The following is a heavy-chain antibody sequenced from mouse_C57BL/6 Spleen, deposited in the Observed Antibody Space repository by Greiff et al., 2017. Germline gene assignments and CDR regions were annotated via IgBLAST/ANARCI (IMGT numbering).Heavy chain of an antibody. Sequence: EVQRVESGPELVKPGASVKISCKASGYSFTDYNMNWVKQSNGKSLEWIGVINPNYGTTSYNQKFKGKATLTVDQSSSTAYMPLNSLTSEDSAVYYCARSGVIYYGSSYPYFGYWGQGTTLTVSS. CDR3: ARSGVIYYGSSYPYFGY. CDR2: INPNYGTT. D-gene: IGHD1-1*01. J-gene: IGHJ2*01. V-gene: IGHV1-39*01. CDR1: GYSFTDYN.